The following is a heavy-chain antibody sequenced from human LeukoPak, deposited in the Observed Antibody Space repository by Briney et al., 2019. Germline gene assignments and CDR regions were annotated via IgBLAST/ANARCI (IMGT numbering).Heavy chain of an antibody. CDR2: ISYDGSNK. D-gene: IGHD1-1*01. J-gene: IGHJ3*02. V-gene: IGHV3-30*04. CDR3: ASDNFADAFDI. CDR1: GFTFSSYA. Sequence: PGGSLRLSCAASGFTFSSYAMHWVRQAPGKGLEWVAVISYDGSNKYYADSVKGRFTISRDNSKNTLYLQMNSLRAEDTAVYYCASDNFADAFDIWGQGTMVTVSS.